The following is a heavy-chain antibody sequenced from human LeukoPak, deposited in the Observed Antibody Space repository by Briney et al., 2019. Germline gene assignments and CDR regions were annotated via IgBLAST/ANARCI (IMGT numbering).Heavy chain of an antibody. CDR1: GFTFSSYS. CDR2: ISSSSGYI. CDR3: ARDLMTTVTTADY. V-gene: IGHV3-21*01. Sequence: PGGSLRLSCAASGFTFSSYSMNWVRQAPGKGLEWVSSISSSSGYIYYADSVKGRFTISRDNAKNPLYLQMNSLRAEDTAVYYCARDLMTTVTTADYWGQGTLVTVSS. D-gene: IGHD4-11*01. J-gene: IGHJ4*02.